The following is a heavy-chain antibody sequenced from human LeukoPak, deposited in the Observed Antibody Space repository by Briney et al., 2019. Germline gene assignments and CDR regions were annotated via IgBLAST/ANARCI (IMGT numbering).Heavy chain of an antibody. V-gene: IGHV3-23*01. CDR1: GFTFSSYA. CDR3: AKESSGSSWFDY. CDR2: ISGSGGST. J-gene: IGHJ4*02. D-gene: IGHD6-13*01. Sequence: PGGSLRLSCAASGFTFSSYAMSWVRQAPGKGLEWVSTISGSGGSTYFADSVKGRFTISRDNSKNTLYLQMNSLRAEDTAVYYCAKESSGSSWFDYWGQGTLVTVSS.